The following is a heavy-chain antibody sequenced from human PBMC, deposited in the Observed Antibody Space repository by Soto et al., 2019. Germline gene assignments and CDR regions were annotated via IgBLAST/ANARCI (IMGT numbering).Heavy chain of an antibody. D-gene: IGHD3-10*01. CDR1: GYSFISYG. Sequence: QVQLLHSGSEVKKPGASVKVSCKASGYSFISYGINWVRQAPGQGLEWMGWISTYNGKRDYAQNLQGRVTMTTDTSTSTAYMELMSLRSDDTAVYYCARNAGYGLDVWGQGTTVTVSS. CDR2: ISTYNGKR. J-gene: IGHJ6*02. CDR3: ARNAGYGLDV. V-gene: IGHV1-18*01.